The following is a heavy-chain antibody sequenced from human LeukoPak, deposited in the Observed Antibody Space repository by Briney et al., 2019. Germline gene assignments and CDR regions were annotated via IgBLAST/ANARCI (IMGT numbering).Heavy chain of an antibody. CDR3: AKDGQYSSSWYRYYYYYMDV. CDR1: GFTFSSYG. V-gene: IGHV3-30*02. CDR2: IRYDGSNK. D-gene: IGHD6-13*01. J-gene: IGHJ6*03. Sequence: GGSLRLSCAASGFTFSSYGMHWVRQAPGKGLEWVAFIRYDGSNKYYADSVKGRFTISRDNSKNTLYLQMNSLRAEDTAVYYRAKDGQYSSSWYRYYYYYMDVWGKGTTVTVSS.